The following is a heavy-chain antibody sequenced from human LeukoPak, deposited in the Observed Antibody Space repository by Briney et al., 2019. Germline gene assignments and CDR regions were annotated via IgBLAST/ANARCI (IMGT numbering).Heavy chain of an antibody. D-gene: IGHD3-3*01. CDR2: INPNSGGT. Sequence: GASVKVSCKASGYTFTSYGISWVRQAPGQGLEWMGWINPNSGGTNYAQKFQGRVTMTRDTSISTAYMELSRLRSDDTAVYYCARGLRFLEWFPRSDYYYYGMDVWGQGTTVTVSS. CDR1: GYTFTSYG. V-gene: IGHV1-2*02. J-gene: IGHJ6*02. CDR3: ARGLRFLEWFPRSDYYYYGMDV.